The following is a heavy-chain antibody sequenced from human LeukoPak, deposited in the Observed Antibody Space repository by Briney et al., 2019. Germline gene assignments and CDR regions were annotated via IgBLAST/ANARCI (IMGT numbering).Heavy chain of an antibody. CDR3: ARVVRGAVTFHRFDP. CDR1: GDSINDYY. Sequence: SETLSLTCTVSGDSINDYYWSWLRQTPGEGLEWIGFVAYSGNSNYNPSLESRVTISIDTSKNQFSLKLKSVTAADTAIYYCARVVRGAVTFHRFDPWGQGTLVTVSS. J-gene: IGHJ5*02. V-gene: IGHV4-59*01. CDR2: VAYSGNS. D-gene: IGHD3-10*02.